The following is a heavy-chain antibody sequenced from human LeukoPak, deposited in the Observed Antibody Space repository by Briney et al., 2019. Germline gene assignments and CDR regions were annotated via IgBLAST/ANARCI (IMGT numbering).Heavy chain of an antibody. CDR3: ARGRLLPNY. J-gene: IGHJ4*02. CDR2: IYHSGST. D-gene: IGHD2-15*01. CDR1: GGSISSGGYS. V-gene: IGHV4-30-2*01. Sequence: SQTLSLTCAVSGGSISSGGYSWSWIRQPPGKGLEWIGYIYHSGSTNYNPSLKSRVTISVDRSKNQFSLKLSSVTAADTAVYYCARGRLLPNYWGQGTLVTVSS.